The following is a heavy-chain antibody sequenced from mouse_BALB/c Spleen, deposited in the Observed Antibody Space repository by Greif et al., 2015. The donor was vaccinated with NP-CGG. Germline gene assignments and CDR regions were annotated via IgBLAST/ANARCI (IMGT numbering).Heavy chain of an antibody. CDR1: GFPLTSYG. CDR3: ARNLYYDYAMDY. CDR2: IWSGGST. J-gene: IGHJ4*01. V-gene: IGHV2-2*02. Sequence: VQLVESGPGLVQPSQSLSITCTVSGFPLTSYGVHWVRQSPGKGLEWLGVIWSGGSTDYNAAFISRLSISKDNSKSXVFFKMNSLQANDTAIYYCARNLYYDYAMDYWGQGTSVTVSS. D-gene: IGHD2-1*01.